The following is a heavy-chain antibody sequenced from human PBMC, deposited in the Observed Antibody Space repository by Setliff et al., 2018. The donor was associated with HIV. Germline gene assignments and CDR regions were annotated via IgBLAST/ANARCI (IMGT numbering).Heavy chain of an antibody. D-gene: IGHD3-10*01. CDR2: IIPILGTA. V-gene: IGHV1-69*10. CDR3: ARVFYYSAGSYSLDY. J-gene: IGHJ4*01. Sequence: SVKVSCKASGDTFSNYAISWVRQAPGQGLEWMGGIIPILGTANYAQKFEGRVTITADKSTSTAYMEVNSLRFEDTAVYYCARVFYYSAGSYSLDYWGQETLVTVSS. CDR1: GDTFSNYA.